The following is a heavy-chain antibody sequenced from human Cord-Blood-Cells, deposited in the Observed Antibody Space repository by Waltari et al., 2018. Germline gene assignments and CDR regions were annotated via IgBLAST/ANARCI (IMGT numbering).Heavy chain of an antibody. CDR1: GGSISSGAYY. D-gene: IGHD3-3*01. CDR2: FYYSVST. CDR3: ARTVAIFGVGVFDY. J-gene: IGHJ4*02. Sequence: QVQLQESGPGLVKPSQTLSLTCTVSGGSISSGAYYWSWIRQPPGKGLEWIGYFYYSVSTDYTPSLKSRVTISVATSKNPFSLKLGSVTAADTAVYYCARTVAIFGVGVFDYWGQGTLVTVSS. V-gene: IGHV4-30-4*08.